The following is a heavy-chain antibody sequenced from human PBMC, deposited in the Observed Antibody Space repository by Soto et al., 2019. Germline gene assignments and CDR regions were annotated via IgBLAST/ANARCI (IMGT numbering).Heavy chain of an antibody. V-gene: IGHV3-23*01. CDR2: IGAGGRST. J-gene: IGHJ4*02. CDR3: AKAQDSGNYCYFDN. CDR1: GFSFSTYA. Sequence: GGSLRLSCAASGFSFSTYAMSWVRQAPGKGLEWVSGIGAGGRSTYYADSVKGRFTISRDNPKNTLYLQIDNLRAEDTAVYYCAKAQDSGNYCYFDNWGRGTVVTVSS. D-gene: IGHD1-26*01.